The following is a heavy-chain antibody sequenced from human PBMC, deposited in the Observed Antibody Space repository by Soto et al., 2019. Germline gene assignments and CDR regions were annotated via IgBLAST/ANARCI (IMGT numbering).Heavy chain of an antibody. J-gene: IGHJ3*01. D-gene: IGHD5-12*01. Sequence: QVQLVQSGAEVKKPGASVKVSCKASGYTFTTYGISWVRQAPGQGLEWMGWISAYNGNTKYEQKFQGRVTMTTDTSTSTFYLEMRRLRSDDTAVDSCARDEQIRVDSVHEHGAGFDGWGQGTKVIVSS. CDR2: ISAYNGNT. CDR3: ARDEQIRVDSVHEHGAGFDG. CDR1: GYTFTTYG. V-gene: IGHV1-18*01.